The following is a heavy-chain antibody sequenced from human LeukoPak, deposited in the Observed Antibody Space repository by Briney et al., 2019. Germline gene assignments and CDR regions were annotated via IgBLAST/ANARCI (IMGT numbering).Heavy chain of an antibody. Sequence: SETLSLTCSVSGGSISSNTYYWAWIRQPPGKGLEWLGTFHKSGNTYYNPSLRSRVTISGDTSNNQLSLKVNSVTAADTAVYYCARVSGSGSYFLDAFDIWGQGTMVTVSS. D-gene: IGHD3-10*01. J-gene: IGHJ3*02. CDR1: GGSISSNTYY. CDR3: ARVSGSGSYFLDAFDI. V-gene: IGHV4-39*07. CDR2: FHKSGNT.